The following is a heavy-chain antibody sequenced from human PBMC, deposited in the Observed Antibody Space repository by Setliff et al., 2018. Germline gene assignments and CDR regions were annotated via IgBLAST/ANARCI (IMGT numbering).Heavy chain of an antibody. J-gene: IGHJ4*02. Sequence: ASVKVSCKASGYTFTSYGISWVRQAPGQGLEWMGWISAYNGNTNYAQKLQGRVTMTTDTATSTAYMELRSLRSDDTAVYYCARSDSSGLDPPNYFDYWGQGTLVTVSS. CDR3: ARSDSSGLDPPNYFDY. CDR1: GYTFTSYG. CDR2: ISAYNGNT. V-gene: IGHV1-18*01. D-gene: IGHD3-22*01.